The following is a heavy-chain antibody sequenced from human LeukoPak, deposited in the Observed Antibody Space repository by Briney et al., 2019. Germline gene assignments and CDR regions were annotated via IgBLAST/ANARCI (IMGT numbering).Heavy chain of an antibody. V-gene: IGHV3-11*05. D-gene: IGHD2-2*01. CDR2: ISSSGSYT. CDR1: GLTFSDYY. CDR3: ARASSPSLAIPGY. J-gene: IGHJ4*02. Sequence: GGSLRLSCAASGLTFSDYYMSWIRQAPGKGLEWVTYISSSGSYTNYADSVKGRFTISRDNAKNSLYLQMNSLRAEDTAVYYCARASSPSLAIPGYWGQGTLVTVSS.